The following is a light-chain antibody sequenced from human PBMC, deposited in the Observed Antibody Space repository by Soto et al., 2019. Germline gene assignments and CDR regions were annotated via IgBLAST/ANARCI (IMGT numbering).Light chain of an antibody. V-gene: IGKV4-1*01. CDR3: QQYYTTPRT. CDR1: QTVLDSSNNKDY. CDR2: WAS. J-gene: IGKJ1*01. Sequence: DIVMTQSPDCLAVSLGEXATINCRSSQTVLDSSNNKDYLSWYQQKAGQPPKLLIYWASTRDFGVPDRFSGSGSGTDFTLTISSLQAADVAVYYCQQYYTTPRTFGHGTRWIS.